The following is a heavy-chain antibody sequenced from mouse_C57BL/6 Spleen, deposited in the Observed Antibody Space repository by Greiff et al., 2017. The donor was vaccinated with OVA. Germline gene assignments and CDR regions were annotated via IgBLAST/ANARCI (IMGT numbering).Heavy chain of an antibody. CDR3: ARGAYGNYAWFAY. CDR2: IDPSDSET. V-gene: IGHV1-52*01. CDR1: GYTFTSYW. J-gene: IGHJ3*01. D-gene: IGHD2-1*01. Sequence: VQLQQSGAELARPGASVKMSCKASGYTFTSYWMHWVKQRPIQGLEWIGNIDPSDSETHYNQKFKDKATLTVDKSSSTAYMQLSSLTSEDSAVYYCARGAYGNYAWFAYWGQGTLVTVSA.